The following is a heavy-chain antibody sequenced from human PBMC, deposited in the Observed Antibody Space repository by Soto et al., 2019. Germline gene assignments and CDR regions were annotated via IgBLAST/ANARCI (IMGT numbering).Heavy chain of an antibody. D-gene: IGHD3-22*01. Sequence: QVQLQESGPGLVKPSETLSLTCTVSGGSVSSGSYYWSWIRQPPGKGLEWIGYIYYSGSTNYNPSLKSRVTISVDTSKNQFSLKLSSVTAADTAVYYCARVNSSGYYYRFLDYWGQGTLVTVSS. V-gene: IGHV4-61*01. CDR1: GGSVSSGSYY. J-gene: IGHJ4*02. CDR2: IYYSGST. CDR3: ARVNSSGYYYRFLDY.